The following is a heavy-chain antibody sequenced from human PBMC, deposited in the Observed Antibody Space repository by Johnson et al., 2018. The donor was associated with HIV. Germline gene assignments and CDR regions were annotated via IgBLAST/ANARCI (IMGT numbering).Heavy chain of an antibody. CDR2: IWHDGRDV. J-gene: IGHJ3*02. V-gene: IGHV3-33*06. CDR1: GFTFGDYA. Sequence: QVHLVESGGCLVQPGRSLRLSCTASGFTFGDYAMSWFRQAPGKGLEWVAFIWHDGRDVYYADSVKGRFTISRDNSKNTLYLQMNSLRAEDAAVYYCAKDQWSSSWTNDAFDIWGQGTMVTVSS. D-gene: IGHD6-13*01. CDR3: AKDQWSSSWTNDAFDI.